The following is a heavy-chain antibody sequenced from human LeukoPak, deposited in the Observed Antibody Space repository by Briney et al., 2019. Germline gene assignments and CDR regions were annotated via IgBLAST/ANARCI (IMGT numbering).Heavy chain of an antibody. CDR2: IYTSGNT. CDR3: ARDLLMYGLDV. D-gene: IGHD3-9*01. Sequence: SQTLSLTCTVSGGSISSSSHCWSWIRQPAGKGLEWIGRIYTSGNTNYIPSLKSRVTISFDTSKSQFSLKLSSVTAADTAVYYCARDLLMYGLDVWGQGTTVTVSS. J-gene: IGHJ6*02. CDR1: GGSISSSSHC. V-gene: IGHV4-61*02.